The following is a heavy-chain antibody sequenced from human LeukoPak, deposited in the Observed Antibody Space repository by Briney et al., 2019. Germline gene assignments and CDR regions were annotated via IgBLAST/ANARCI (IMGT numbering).Heavy chain of an antibody. J-gene: IGHJ4*02. V-gene: IGHV3-11*05. CDR2: ISSSSSYT. CDR1: GFTFSDYY. CDR3: ARELSGSSVSDY. D-gene: IGHD1-26*01. Sequence: PGGSLRLSCAAPGFTFSDYYMSWSRQAPGEGLWWVSYISSSSSYTNYADSVKGRFTISRDNAKNSLYLQMNSLRAEDTAVYYCARELSGSSVSDYWGQGTLVTVSS.